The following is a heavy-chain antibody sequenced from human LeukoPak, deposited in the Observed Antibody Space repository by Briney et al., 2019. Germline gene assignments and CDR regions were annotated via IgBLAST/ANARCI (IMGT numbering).Heavy chain of an antibody. V-gene: IGHV5-51*01. J-gene: IGHJ4*02. D-gene: IGHD2-15*01. CDR3: AGSRFCSGGSCYSAVYY. Sequence: GESLKVSCKGSGYSLTNSWIGWVRQIPGKGLEWVRIIYPGDSDSRSRPSFQGQASISVDWSINTAYLQWRSLKASDTAMYYCAGSRFCSGGSCYSAVYYWGQGALVTVSS. CDR2: IYPGDSDS. CDR1: GYSLTNSW.